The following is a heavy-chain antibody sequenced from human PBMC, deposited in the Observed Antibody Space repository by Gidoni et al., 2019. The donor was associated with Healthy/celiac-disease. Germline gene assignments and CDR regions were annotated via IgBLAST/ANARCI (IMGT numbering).Heavy chain of an antibody. D-gene: IGHD4-17*01. Sequence: QVQLVESGGGLVKPGGSLRPSCAASGFTFSDYYMSWIRQAPGKGLEWVSYISSSSSYTNYADSVKGRFTISRDNAKNSLYLQMNSLRAEDTAVYYCARPIYGDYGGWFDPWGQGTLVTVSS. V-gene: IGHV3-11*05. CDR3: ARPIYGDYGGWFDP. CDR2: ISSSSSYT. CDR1: GFTFSDYY. J-gene: IGHJ5*02.